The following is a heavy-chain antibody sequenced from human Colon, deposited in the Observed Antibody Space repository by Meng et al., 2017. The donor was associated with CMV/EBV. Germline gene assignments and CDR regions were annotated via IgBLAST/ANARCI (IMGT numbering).Heavy chain of an antibody. Sequence: FSWVRQAPGKGLEWMGGIIPNLDIENYAQKFQGRVTITADKSTNTTYMQLSSLRSEDTAVYYCAVSYGGGMTLGRFYFDYWGQGTLVTVSS. CDR3: AVSYGGGMTLGRFYFDY. V-gene: IGHV1-69*10. D-gene: IGHD2-21*01. CDR2: IIPNLDIE. J-gene: IGHJ4*02.